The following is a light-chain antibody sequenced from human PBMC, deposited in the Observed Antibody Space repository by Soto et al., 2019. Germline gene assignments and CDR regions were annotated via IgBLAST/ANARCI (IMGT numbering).Light chain of an antibody. V-gene: IGKV1-33*01. Sequence: DIQMTQSPSSLSASVGDRVTITCQASQDISNYLNWYQQKPGKAPKLLIYDAANLETGVPSRFTGSGSATYFTFTISSLQPEDIATYYCQQYDNLPLTFGGGTKVEIK. J-gene: IGKJ4*01. CDR2: DAA. CDR3: QQYDNLPLT. CDR1: QDISNY.